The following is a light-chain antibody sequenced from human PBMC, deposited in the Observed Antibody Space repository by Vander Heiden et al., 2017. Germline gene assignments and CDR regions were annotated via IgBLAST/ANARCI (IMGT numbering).Light chain of an antibody. CDR2: KVS. CDR3: MQSTRWPPT. Sequence: VMPQSPLSLPVTLGQPASLSRTPRHSLIHSDRHTYLNWYQQRPGQPPRLLIYKVSNRDSGVPDRFSGSGSGTDFTLRISRVEAEDVGVYYCMQSTRWPPTFGGGTKVEIK. V-gene: IGKV2-30*02. CDR1: HSLIHSDRHTY. J-gene: IGKJ4*01.